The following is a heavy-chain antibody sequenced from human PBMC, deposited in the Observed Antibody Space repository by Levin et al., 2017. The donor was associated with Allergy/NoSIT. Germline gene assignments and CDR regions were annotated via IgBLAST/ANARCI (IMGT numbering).Heavy chain of an antibody. Sequence: SLLLSFSSSFFPFLLSSLSWVRQAPGKGLEWVSAISGSGGDTYYGDSVKGRFTLSLSHSKNTLYLQMNSLRAEDTAVYFCAKDRSLERRGIFDYWGQGTLVTVSS. CDR3: AKDRSLERRGIFDY. D-gene: IGHD1-1*01. CDR2: ISGSGGDT. J-gene: IGHJ4*02. CDR1: FFPFLLSS. V-gene: IGHV3-23*01.